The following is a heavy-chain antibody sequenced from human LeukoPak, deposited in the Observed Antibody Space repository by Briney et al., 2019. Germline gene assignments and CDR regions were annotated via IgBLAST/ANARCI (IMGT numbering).Heavy chain of an antibody. CDR3: AREEYYSDNSGYYPDF. Sequence: PSQTLSLTCTVSGDSLSSGSYYWRWIQQPAGKGLEWLGRIYTSGSTNYNPSLKSRVTISVDTSTNQFSLKLSSVTAADTAVYYCAREEYYSDNSGYYPDFWGQGTLVTVSS. V-gene: IGHV4-61*02. D-gene: IGHD3-22*01. CDR1: GDSLSSGSYY. CDR2: IYTSGST. J-gene: IGHJ4*02.